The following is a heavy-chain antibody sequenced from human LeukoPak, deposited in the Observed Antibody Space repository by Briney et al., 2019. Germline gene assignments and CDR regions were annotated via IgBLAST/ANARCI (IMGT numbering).Heavy chain of an antibody. CDR3: ARWATSFDL. V-gene: IGHV3-7*01. CDR2: IKQDGSDK. CDR1: GFIFSNHW. J-gene: IGHJ4*02. Sequence: PGGSLRLSCAASGFIFSNHWMGWVRQAPGKGLEWVANIKQDGSDKYYVDSVTGRFTISRDNAQSSLFLQVNNLTAEDTAVYYCARWATSFDLWGQGALVTVSS.